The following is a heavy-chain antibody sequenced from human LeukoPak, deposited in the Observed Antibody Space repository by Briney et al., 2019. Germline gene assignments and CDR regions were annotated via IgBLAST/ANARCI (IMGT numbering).Heavy chain of an antibody. Sequence: GGSLRLSCVASGFTFSSYEMNWVRQAPGRGGEGVSYFSRSGSTIYPADSVKVRFTLSRDNAKKSLYLEMKSLRAEDTAVYYCARERETTVTYDAFDIWGLGTMVTVSS. CDR2: FSRSGSTI. CDR3: ARERETTVTYDAFDI. V-gene: IGHV3-48*03. D-gene: IGHD4-17*01. CDR1: GFTFSSYE. J-gene: IGHJ3*02.